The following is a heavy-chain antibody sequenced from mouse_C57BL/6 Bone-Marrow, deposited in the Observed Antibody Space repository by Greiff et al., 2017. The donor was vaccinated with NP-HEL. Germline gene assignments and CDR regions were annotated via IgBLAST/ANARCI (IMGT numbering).Heavy chain of an antibody. D-gene: IGHD1-1*01. CDR1: GYTFTSYW. V-gene: IGHV1-64*01. CDR3: AAPPHYGPFAY. J-gene: IGHJ3*01. Sequence: QVQLQQPGAELVKPGASVKLSCKASGYTFTSYWMHWVKQRPGQGLEWIGMIHPNSGSTNYNEKFKSKATLTVEKSSSTAYMQLSSLTSEDSAVYYCAAPPHYGPFAYWGQGTLVTVSA. CDR2: IHPNSGST.